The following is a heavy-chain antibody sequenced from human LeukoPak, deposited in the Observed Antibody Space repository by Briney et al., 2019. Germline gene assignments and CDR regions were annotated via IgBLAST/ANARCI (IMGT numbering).Heavy chain of an antibody. J-gene: IGHJ4*02. CDR2: ISSSSSYI. V-gene: IGHV3-21*01. CDR3: ASFPSSGWYVSGNDF. D-gene: IGHD6-19*01. CDR1: GFTFSSYS. Sequence: PGGSLRLSCAASGFTFSSYSMNWVRQAPGKGLEWVSSISSSSSYIYYADSVKGRFTISRDNGKYSLYLQMNSLRAEDTAVYYCASFPSSGWYVSGNDFWGQGTLVTVSS.